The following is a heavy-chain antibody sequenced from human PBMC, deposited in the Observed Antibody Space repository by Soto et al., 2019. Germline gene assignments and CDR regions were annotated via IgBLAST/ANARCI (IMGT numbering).Heavy chain of an antibody. Sequence: PSETLSLTCTVSGGSVSSSSYYWGWVRQPPGKGLEWIGYIYYSGSTNYNPSLKSRVTISVDTPKNQFSLKLSSVTAADTAVYYCARDVVVPAAATRDSDNWFDPWGQGTLVTVSS. D-gene: IGHD2-2*01. V-gene: IGHV4-61*01. CDR2: IYYSGST. CDR1: GGSVSSSSYY. J-gene: IGHJ5*02. CDR3: ARDVVVPAAATRDSDNWFDP.